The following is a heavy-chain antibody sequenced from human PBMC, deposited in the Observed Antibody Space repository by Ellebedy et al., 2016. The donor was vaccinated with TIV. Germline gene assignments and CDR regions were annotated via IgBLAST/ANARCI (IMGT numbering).Heavy chain of an antibody. J-gene: IGHJ4*02. Sequence: ASVKVSCKASGYTFTGYYMHWVRQAPGQGLEWMGWFNPNRGDTNYAQKFQGRVTMTRDTPISTAYMELRRLRSDDTALYYCAKDSGGNSAQPSYFDCWGQGTLVTVSS. D-gene: IGHD4-23*01. V-gene: IGHV1-2*02. CDR2: FNPNRGDT. CDR3: AKDSGGNSAQPSYFDC. CDR1: GYTFTGYY.